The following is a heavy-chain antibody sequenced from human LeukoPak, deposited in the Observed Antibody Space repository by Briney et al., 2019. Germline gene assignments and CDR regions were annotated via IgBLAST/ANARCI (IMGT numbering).Heavy chain of an antibody. Sequence: GGTLRLSCAASGFTFNRYGMSWVRQAPGKGLEWVSAISGSGGTTYYADSVKGRFTISRDNSKNTLYLQINSLRAEDTAVYYCAKDHLPGIVVADRDYWGQGTLVTVSS. D-gene: IGHD6-19*01. CDR3: AKDHLPGIVVADRDY. CDR1: GFTFNRYG. V-gene: IGHV3-23*01. J-gene: IGHJ4*02. CDR2: ISGSGGTT.